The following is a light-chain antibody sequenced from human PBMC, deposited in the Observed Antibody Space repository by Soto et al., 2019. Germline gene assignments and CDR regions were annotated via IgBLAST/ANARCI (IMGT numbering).Light chain of an antibody. J-gene: IGKJ1*01. CDR3: QQFNTSPWP. CDR2: DAS. Sequence: DIRMTQSPSTRSASVGDRVTITYRASQSISSWLTWYQQKPGKAPKLLIYDASSLESGVPSRFSGSGSGTEFTLTISSLQPDDFATYYCQQFNTSPWPFGQGTKV. V-gene: IGKV1-5*01. CDR1: QSISSW.